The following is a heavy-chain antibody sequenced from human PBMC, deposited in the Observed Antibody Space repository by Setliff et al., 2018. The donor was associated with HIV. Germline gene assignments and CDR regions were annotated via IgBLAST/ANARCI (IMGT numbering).Heavy chain of an antibody. J-gene: IGHJ6*03. Sequence: SVKVSCKASGGTFNNYAINWVRQAPGQGLEWMGGIIPMFGTPNYAQRFQGRVTLTRNTSISTAYMELSSLTSEDTAVYFCARSRYQLLYDMDVWGKGTTVTVSS. CDR2: IIPMFGTP. D-gene: IGHD2-2*02. CDR3: ARSRYQLLYDMDV. CDR1: GGTFNNYA. V-gene: IGHV1-69*05.